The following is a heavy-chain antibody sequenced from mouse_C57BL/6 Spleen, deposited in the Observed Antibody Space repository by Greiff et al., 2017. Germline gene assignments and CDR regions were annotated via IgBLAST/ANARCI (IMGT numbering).Heavy chain of an antibody. V-gene: IGHV1-18*01. J-gene: IGHJ4*01. CDR3: ARSPSYGDYYAMDY. D-gene: IGHD1-1*01. Sequence: VQLQQSGPELVKPGASVKLPCKASGYTFTDYNMDWVKQSHGKSLEWIGDINPNNGGTIYNQKFKGKATLTVDKSSSTAYMELRSLTSEDTAVYYCARSPSYGDYYAMDYWGQGTSVTVSS. CDR1: GYTFTDYN. CDR2: INPNNGGT.